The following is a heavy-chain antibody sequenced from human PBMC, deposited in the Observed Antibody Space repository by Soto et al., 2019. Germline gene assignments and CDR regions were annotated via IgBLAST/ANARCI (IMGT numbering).Heavy chain of an antibody. CDR3: ARVPSSYYDILTGPNWFDP. Sequence: ASVKVSCKASGYTFTSYAIDWVRQAPGQRLEWMGWINAGNGNTKYSQKFQGRVTITRDTSASTAYMELSSLRSEDTAVYYCARVPSSYYDILTGPNWFDPWGQGTLVTVSS. V-gene: IGHV1-3*01. CDR2: INAGNGNT. CDR1: GYTFTSYA. J-gene: IGHJ5*02. D-gene: IGHD3-9*01.